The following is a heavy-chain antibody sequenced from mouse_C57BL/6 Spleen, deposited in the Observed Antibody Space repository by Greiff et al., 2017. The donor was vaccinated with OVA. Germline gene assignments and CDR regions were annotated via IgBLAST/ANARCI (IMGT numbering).Heavy chain of an antibody. D-gene: IGHD1-1*01. CDR1: GFTFSDYG. Sequence: EVKLMESGGGLVQPGGSLKLSCAASGFTFSDYGMAWVRQAPRKGPEWVAFISNLAYSIYYADTVTGRFTISRENAKNTLYLEMSSLRSEDTAMYYCARRGYGSNYFDYWGQGTTLTVSS. J-gene: IGHJ2*01. CDR3: ARRGYGSNYFDY. CDR2: ISNLAYSI. V-gene: IGHV5-15*01.